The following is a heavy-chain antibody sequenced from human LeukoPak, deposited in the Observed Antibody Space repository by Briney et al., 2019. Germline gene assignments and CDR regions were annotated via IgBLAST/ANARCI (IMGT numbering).Heavy chain of an antibody. Sequence: GGSLRLSCAASGFTFRGYWMSWVRQAPGKGLEWVANIKQDGSEKYYVDSVKGRFTISRDNAKNSLYLQMNSLRAEDTAVYYCAREDGSSWYMWFDPWGQGTLVTVSS. V-gene: IGHV3-7*03. CDR1: GFTFRGYW. D-gene: IGHD6-13*01. CDR2: IKQDGSEK. J-gene: IGHJ5*02. CDR3: AREDGSSWYMWFDP.